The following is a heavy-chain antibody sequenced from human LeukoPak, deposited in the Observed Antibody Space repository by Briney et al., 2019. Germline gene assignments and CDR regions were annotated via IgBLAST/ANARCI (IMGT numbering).Heavy chain of an antibody. Sequence: SETLSLTCAVYGGSFSGYYWSWIRQPPGKGREWIGEINHSGSTNYNPSLKSRVTISVDTSKNQFSLKLSSVTAADTAVYYCARDMTYYDFWSGSGRYNWFDPWGQGTLVTVSS. CDR1: GGSFSGYY. J-gene: IGHJ5*02. CDR2: INHSGST. V-gene: IGHV4-34*01. D-gene: IGHD3-3*01. CDR3: ARDMTYYDFWSGSGRYNWFDP.